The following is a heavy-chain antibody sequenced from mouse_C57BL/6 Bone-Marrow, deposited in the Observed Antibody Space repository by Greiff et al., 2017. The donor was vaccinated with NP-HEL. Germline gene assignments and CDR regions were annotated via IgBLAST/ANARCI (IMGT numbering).Heavy chain of an antibody. Sequence: EVKLQESGPELVKPGASVKISCKASGYSFTDYNMNWVKQSNGKSLEWIGVINPNYGTTSYNQKFKGKATLTVDQSSSTAYMQLNSLTSEDSAVYYCARSKPLFITTVPFAYWGQGTLVTVSA. J-gene: IGHJ3*01. CDR2: INPNYGTT. D-gene: IGHD1-1*01. CDR3: ARSKPLFITTVPFAY. V-gene: IGHV1-39*01. CDR1: GYSFTDYN.